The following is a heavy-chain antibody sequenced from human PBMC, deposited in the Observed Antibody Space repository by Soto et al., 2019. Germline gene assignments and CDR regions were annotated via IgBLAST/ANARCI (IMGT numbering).Heavy chain of an antibody. D-gene: IGHD3-22*01. Sequence: GASVKVSCKDSGGTFSSYAISWVRQAPGQGLEWMGGIIPIFGTANYAQKFQGRVTITADESTSTAYMELSSLRSEDTAVYYCAREFSYYYDSSGSLFYWGQGTLVTVSS. CDR3: AREFSYYYDSSGSLFY. V-gene: IGHV1-69*13. CDR2: IIPIFGTA. CDR1: GGTFSSYA. J-gene: IGHJ4*02.